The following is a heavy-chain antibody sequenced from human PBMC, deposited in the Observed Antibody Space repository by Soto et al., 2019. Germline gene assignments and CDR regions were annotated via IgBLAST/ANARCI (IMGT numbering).Heavy chain of an antibody. V-gene: IGHV4-4*07. J-gene: IGHJ2*01. D-gene: IGHD2-8*01. CDR2: LSASGRT. Sequence: QVHLQESGPGLVKPSETLSLTCAISGDSIGNFYWSWIRQPAGKGLESLGRLSASGRTNYSPSLQSRVTMSLDRSKNRFSLRLTSVSAADTAVYFFARGMGRYFELWGRGTLVTVSS. CDR1: GDSIGNFY. CDR3: ARGMGRYFEL.